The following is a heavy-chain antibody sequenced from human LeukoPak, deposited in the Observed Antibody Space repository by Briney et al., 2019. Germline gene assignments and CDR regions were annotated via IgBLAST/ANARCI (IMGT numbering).Heavy chain of an antibody. D-gene: IGHD2-21*01. CDR3: ASSVVVMPNDAFDI. CDR1: GGSFSGYY. CDR2: INHSGST. Sequence: SETLSLTCAVYGGSFSGYYWSWIRQPPGKGLEWIGEINHSGSTNYNPSLRSRVTISVDTSKNQFSPKLSSVTAADTAVCYCASSVVVMPNDAFDIWGQGTMVTVSS. J-gene: IGHJ3*02. V-gene: IGHV4-34*01.